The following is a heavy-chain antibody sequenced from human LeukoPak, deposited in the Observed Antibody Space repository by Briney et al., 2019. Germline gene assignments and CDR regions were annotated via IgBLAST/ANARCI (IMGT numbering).Heavy chain of an antibody. Sequence: PSETLSLTCSVSGASISSGTYYWAWIRQPPGKGLEWIGSTYYGGNTHYSPSLRGRATICVDTSENKLSVRLTSVTAADTAVYYCARHVVGPGYSSVSYIDYWGPGSLVTVSS. J-gene: IGHJ4*02. CDR1: GASISSGTYY. D-gene: IGHD2-15*01. CDR2: TYYGGNT. CDR3: ARHVVGPGYSSVSYIDY. V-gene: IGHV4-39*01.